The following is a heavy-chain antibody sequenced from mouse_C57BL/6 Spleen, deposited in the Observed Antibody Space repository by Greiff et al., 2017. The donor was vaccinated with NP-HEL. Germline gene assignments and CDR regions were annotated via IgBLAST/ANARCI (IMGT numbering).Heavy chain of an antibody. CDR2: INPSNGGT. CDR3: ARRYSSFYAMDY. Sequence: QVHVKQPGTELVKPGASVKLSCKASGYTFTSYWMHWVKQRPGQGLEWIGNINPSNGGTNYNEKFKSKATLTVDKSSSTAYMQLSSLTSEDSAVYYCARRYSSFYAMDYWGQGTSVTVSS. D-gene: IGHD2-12*01. CDR1: GYTFTSYW. V-gene: IGHV1-53*01. J-gene: IGHJ4*01.